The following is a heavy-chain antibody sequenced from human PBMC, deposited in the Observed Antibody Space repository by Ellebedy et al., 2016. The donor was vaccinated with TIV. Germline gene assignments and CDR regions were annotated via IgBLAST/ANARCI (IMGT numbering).Heavy chain of an antibody. CDR1: GGSFSGYY. V-gene: IGHV4-34*01. Sequence: SETLSLXXAVYGGSFSGYYWSWIRQPPGKGLEWIGEINHSGSTNYNPSLKSRVTISVDKSKNQFSLKLSSVTAADTAVYYCARLTVVPSTGFDPWGQGTLVTVSS. J-gene: IGHJ5*02. D-gene: IGHD2-2*01. CDR2: INHSGST. CDR3: ARLTVVPSTGFDP.